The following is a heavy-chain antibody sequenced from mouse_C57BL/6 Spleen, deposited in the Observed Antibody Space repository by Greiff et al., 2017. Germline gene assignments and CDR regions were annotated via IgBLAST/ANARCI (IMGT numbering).Heavy chain of an antibody. J-gene: IGHJ4*01. CDR2: IYPGSGST. CDR1: GYTFTSYW. D-gene: IGHD1-1*01. CDR3: ARRTTVDYYAMDY. V-gene: IGHV1-55*01. Sequence: VQLQQPGAELVKPGASVKMSCKASGYTFTSYWLTWVKQRPGQGLEWIGDIYPGSGSTNYNEKFKSKATLTVDTSSSTAYMQLSSLTSEDSAVYYCARRTTVDYYAMDYWGQGTSVTVSS.